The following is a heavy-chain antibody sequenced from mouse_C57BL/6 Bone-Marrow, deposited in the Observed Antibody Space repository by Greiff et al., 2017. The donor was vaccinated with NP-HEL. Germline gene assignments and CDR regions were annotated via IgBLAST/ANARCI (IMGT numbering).Heavy chain of an antibody. V-gene: IGHV1-72*01. CDR2: IDPNSGGT. CDR3: ARDITTVVAKGYFDY. Sequence: VQLQQPGAELVKPGASVKLSCKASGYTFTSYWMHWVKQRPGRGLEWIGRIDPNSGGTTYNEKFKSKATLTVDKPSSTAYMQLSSLTSEDSAVYYCARDITTVVAKGYFDYWGQGTTLTVSS. CDR1: GYTFTSYW. J-gene: IGHJ2*01. D-gene: IGHD1-1*01.